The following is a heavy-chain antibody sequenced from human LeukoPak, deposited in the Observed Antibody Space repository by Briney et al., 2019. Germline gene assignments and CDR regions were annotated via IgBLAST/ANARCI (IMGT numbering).Heavy chain of an antibody. J-gene: IGHJ4*02. Sequence: GESLQISCKGSGYGFTSYWIGWVRQMPGKGLEWMGIIYPGDSDTRYSPSFQGQVTISADKSISTAYLQWSSLKASDTAMYYCARRRDGYNYIHDYWGQGTLVTVSS. D-gene: IGHD5-24*01. V-gene: IGHV5-51*01. CDR3: ARRRDGYNYIHDY. CDR1: GYGFTSYW. CDR2: IYPGDSDT.